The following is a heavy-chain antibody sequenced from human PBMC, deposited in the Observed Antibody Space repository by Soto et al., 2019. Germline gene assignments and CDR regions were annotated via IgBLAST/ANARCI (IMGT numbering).Heavy chain of an antibody. Sequence: GGSLRLSCAASGFTFSSYAMHWVRQAPGKGLEWVAVISYDGSNKYYADSVKGRFTISRDNSKNTLYLQMNSLRAEDTAVYYCARELGEPYSSSWLPFDYWGQGTLVTVSS. V-gene: IGHV3-30-3*01. J-gene: IGHJ4*02. CDR1: GFTFSSYA. CDR3: ARELGEPYSSSWLPFDY. D-gene: IGHD6-13*01. CDR2: ISYDGSNK.